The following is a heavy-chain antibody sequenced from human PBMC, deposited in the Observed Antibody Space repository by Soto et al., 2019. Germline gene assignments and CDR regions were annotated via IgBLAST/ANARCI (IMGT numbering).Heavy chain of an antibody. J-gene: IGHJ4*02. V-gene: IGHV3-33*01. CDR3: ARDGVGGTVFFGYIED. D-gene: IGHD1-26*01. Sequence: GGSLRLSCAVSEIIFSGYGMHWVRQAPGKGLEWVAVIRFDGSNIHYADSVKGRFTISRDNSKNTLYLQMDSLRAEDTAVYYCARDGVGGTVFFGYIEDWGQGALVTVSS. CDR1: EIIFSGYG. CDR2: IRFDGSNI.